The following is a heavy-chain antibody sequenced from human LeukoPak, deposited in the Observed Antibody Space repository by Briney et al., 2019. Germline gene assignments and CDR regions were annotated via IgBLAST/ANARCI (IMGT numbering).Heavy chain of an antibody. CDR1: GGSISSSSYY. D-gene: IGHD3-10*01. CDR3: ARPYYYGSGTDY. J-gene: IGHJ4*02. V-gene: IGHV4-39*01. Sequence: SETLSLTCTVSGGSISSSSYYWGRLRQPPGKGLEWIGSIYYSGSTYYNPSLKSRVTISVDTSKNQFSLKLSSVTAADTAVYYCARPYYYGSGTDYWGQGTLVTVSA. CDR2: IYYSGST.